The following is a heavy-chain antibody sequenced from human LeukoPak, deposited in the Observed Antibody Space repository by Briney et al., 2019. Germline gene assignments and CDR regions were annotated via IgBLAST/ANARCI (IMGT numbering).Heavy chain of an antibody. CDR2: IYTSGST. J-gene: IGHJ6*03. D-gene: IGHD3-9*01. V-gene: IGHV4-61*02. Sequence: SQTLSLTCTVSGGSISSGSYYWSWIRQPAGKGLEWLGRIYTSGSTNYTPSLKSRVTISVDTSKNQFSLKLSSVTAADTAVYYCARDRYYDILTGYYAPDADYYMDVWGKGTTVTVSS. CDR1: GGSISSGSYY. CDR3: ARDRYYDILTGYYAPDADYYMDV.